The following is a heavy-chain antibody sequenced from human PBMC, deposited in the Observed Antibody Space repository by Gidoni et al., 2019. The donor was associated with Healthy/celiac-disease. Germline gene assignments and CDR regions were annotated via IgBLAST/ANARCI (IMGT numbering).Heavy chain of an antibody. CDR1: GFTFSSYS. CDR2: ISSSSSYI. J-gene: IGHJ4*02. Sequence: EVQLVESGGGLVKPGGSLRLSCAASGFTFSSYSMNWVRQAPGKGLEWVSSISSSSSYIYYADSVKGRFTISRDNAKNSLYLQMNSLRAEDTAVYYCARGNYYGSGSYYPYDYWGQGTLVTVSS. D-gene: IGHD3-10*01. CDR3: ARGNYYGSGSYYPYDY. V-gene: IGHV3-21*01.